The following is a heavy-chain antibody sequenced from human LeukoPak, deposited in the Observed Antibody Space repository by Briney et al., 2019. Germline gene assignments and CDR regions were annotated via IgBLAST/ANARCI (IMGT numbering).Heavy chain of an antibody. CDR2: ISTRGTTK. V-gene: IGHV3-48*03. D-gene: IGHD1-26*01. J-gene: IGHJ4*02. CDR1: GFTFSSYE. Sequence: GGSLRLSCAASGFTFSSYEMNWVRQAPGKGLEWISYISTRGTTKFLADSVKGRFTISRDNTKNSLYLQMNSLRAEDTAIYYCARGYLQLDYWSQGVLVTVSS. CDR3: ARGYLQLDY.